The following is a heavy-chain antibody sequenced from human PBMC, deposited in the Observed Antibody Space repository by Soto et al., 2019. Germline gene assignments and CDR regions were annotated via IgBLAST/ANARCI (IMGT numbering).Heavy chain of an antibody. CDR1: GFTFSSHA. J-gene: IGHJ5*02. D-gene: IGHD4-17*01. V-gene: IGHV3-23*01. Sequence: GGSLRLSCAASGFTFSSHAMSWVRQAPGKGLEWVSGISGSGGSTSYADSVKGRFTISRDNSKNALYLQMKSLRAEDTAVYYCTKDLRDHGDYVHPNWFDPWGQGILVTVSS. CDR2: ISGSGGST. CDR3: TKDLRDHGDYVHPNWFDP.